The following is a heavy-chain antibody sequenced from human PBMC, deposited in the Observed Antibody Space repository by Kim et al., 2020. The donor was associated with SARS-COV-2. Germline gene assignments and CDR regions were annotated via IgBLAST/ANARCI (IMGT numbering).Heavy chain of an antibody. J-gene: IGHJ5*02. D-gene: IGHD6-6*01. CDR1: GGSFSGYY. CDR3: ARGGQLAARPTRKGRKNWFDP. Sequence: SETLSLTCAVYGGSFSGYYWSWIRQPPGKGLEWIGEINHSGSTNYNPSLKSRVTISVDTSKNQFSLKLSSVTAADTAVYYCARGGQLAARPTRKGRKNWFDPWGQGTLVTVSS. V-gene: IGHV4-34*01. CDR2: INHSGST.